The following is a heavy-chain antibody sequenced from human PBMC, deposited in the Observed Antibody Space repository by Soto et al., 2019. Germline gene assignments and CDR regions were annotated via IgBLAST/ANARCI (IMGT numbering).Heavy chain of an antibody. D-gene: IGHD6-19*01. Sequence: EVQLLESAGGLVQPGGSLSLSCAASGFTFSSYAMRWVRQAPGKGLEWVSAISGSGGNTYYADSVKGRFTIYRDNSNNTLFLQLNSLRAEDTDVYYWAKCAGSGWYPDYWGQGTLVTVSS. V-gene: IGHV3-23*01. J-gene: IGHJ4*02. CDR2: ISGSGGNT. CDR1: GFTFSSYA. CDR3: AKCAGSGWYPDY.